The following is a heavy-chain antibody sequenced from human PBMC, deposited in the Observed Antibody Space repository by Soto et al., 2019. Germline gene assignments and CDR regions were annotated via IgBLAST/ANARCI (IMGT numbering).Heavy chain of an antibody. D-gene: IGHD6-13*01. J-gene: IGHJ4*02. V-gene: IGHV3-23*01. CDR3: ARRGPGTYFDY. CDR1: GFTFSSYA. CDR2: VSGSGGST. Sequence: EVQLLESGGGLVQPGGSLRLSCAASGFTFSSYAMRWVRQAPGKGLEWVSAVSGSGGSTYYADSVKGRFTISRDNSKNTLYRQMNSLRAADTAVYYCARRGPGTYFDYWGQGTLVTVSS.